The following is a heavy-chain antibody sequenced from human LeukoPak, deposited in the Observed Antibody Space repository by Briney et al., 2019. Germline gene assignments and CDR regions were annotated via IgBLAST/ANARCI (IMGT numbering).Heavy chain of an antibody. V-gene: IGHV4-30-4*08. Sequence: SQTLSLNCTVSGGSISSGDYYWSWIRQPPGKGLEWIGYIYYSGSTYYNPSLKSRVTISVDTSKNQFSLKLSSVTAADTAVYYCARGNEYSSSSVHNWGQGTLVTVSS. CDR3: ARGNEYSSSSVHN. J-gene: IGHJ4*02. CDR1: GGSISSGDYY. CDR2: IYYSGST. D-gene: IGHD6-6*01.